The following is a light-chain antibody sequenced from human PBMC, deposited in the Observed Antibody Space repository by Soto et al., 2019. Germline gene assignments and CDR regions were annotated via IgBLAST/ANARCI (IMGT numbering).Light chain of an antibody. CDR2: DDS. CDR1: NIGSKS. Sequence: SYELTQPPSVSVAPGQTARIACGGNNIGSKSVHWYHQKPGQAPVLVVYDDSDRPSGIPERFSGSNSGNTATLTIRRVEVEDFVDYYSRVSVIGSEQGVFGGGIK. V-gene: IGLV3-21*02. J-gene: IGLJ2*01. CDR3: RVSVIGSEQGV.